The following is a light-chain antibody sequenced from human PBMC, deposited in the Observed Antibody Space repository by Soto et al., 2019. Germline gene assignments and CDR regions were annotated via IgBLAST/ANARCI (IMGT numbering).Light chain of an antibody. V-gene: IGLV2-14*01. J-gene: IGLJ2*01. CDR1: SSDVDSYNY. CDR2: DVN. CDR3: ASYTRTTTLV. Sequence: QSALTQPASVSGSPGQSITISCTGSSSDVDSYNYVSWYQHHPGKAPKLVIYDVNNRPSGISYRFSGSKSGNTASLTISGLQAEDEADYYCASYTRTTTLVFGGGTKLTVL.